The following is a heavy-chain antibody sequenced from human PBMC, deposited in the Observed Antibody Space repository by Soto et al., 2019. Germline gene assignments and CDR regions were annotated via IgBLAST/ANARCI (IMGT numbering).Heavy chain of an antibody. V-gene: IGHV1-3*01. CDR2: INAGNGNT. CDR3: ATPIVAFY. Sequence: ASVKVSCKASGYTFTSYAIHWVRQAPGQRLEWMGWINAGNGNTKYSQKFQGRVIITRDTSAGTAYMELRSLRSEDTAVYYCATPIVAFYWXQGTMVTVSS. CDR1: GYTFTSYA. J-gene: IGHJ4*02. D-gene: IGHD5-12*01.